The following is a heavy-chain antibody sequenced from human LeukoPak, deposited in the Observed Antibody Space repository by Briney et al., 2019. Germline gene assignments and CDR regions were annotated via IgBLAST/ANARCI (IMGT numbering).Heavy chain of an antibody. CDR1: GGSISSGDYY. D-gene: IGHD3-3*01. Sequence: SDTLTLTCTGSGGSISSGDYYWSRIRQPPGNGREGGGYIYYSGSTYYNPSLKSRVTISVDTSKNQFSLKLSSVTAADTAVYYCAGLPGDDFWGGATSYWGQGTLVTVSS. CDR3: AGLPGDDFWGGATSY. J-gene: IGHJ4*02. V-gene: IGHV4-30-4*02. CDR2: IYYSGST.